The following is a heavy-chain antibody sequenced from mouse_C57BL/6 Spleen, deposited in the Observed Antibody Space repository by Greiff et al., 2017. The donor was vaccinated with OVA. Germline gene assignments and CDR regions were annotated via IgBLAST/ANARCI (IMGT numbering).Heavy chain of an antibody. V-gene: IGHV1-4*01. CDR2: INPSSGYT. CDR1: GYTFTSYT. J-gene: IGHJ2*01. CDR3: ARAYYGSPSFDY. Sequence: VQLQQSGAELARPGASVKMSCKASGYTFTSYTMHWVKQRPGQGLEWIGYINPSSGYTKYNQKFKDKATLTADKSSSTAYMQLSSLTSEDSAVYYCARAYYGSPSFDYWGQGTTLTVSS. D-gene: IGHD1-1*01.